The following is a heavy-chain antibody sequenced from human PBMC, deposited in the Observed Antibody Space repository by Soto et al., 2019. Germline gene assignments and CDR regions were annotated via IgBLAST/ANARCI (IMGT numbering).Heavy chain of an antibody. CDR3: TTGDSGSYYDYYYYGMDV. CDR1: GFTFSNAW. V-gene: IGHV3-15*07. CDR2: IKSKTDGGTT. Sequence: PGGSLRLSCAASGFTFSNAWMNWVRQAPGKGLEWVGRIKSKTDGGTTDYAAPVKGRFTISRDDSKNTLYLQMNSLKTEDTAVYYCTTGDSGSYYDYYYYGMDVWGQGTTVTVSS. D-gene: IGHD1-26*01. J-gene: IGHJ6*02.